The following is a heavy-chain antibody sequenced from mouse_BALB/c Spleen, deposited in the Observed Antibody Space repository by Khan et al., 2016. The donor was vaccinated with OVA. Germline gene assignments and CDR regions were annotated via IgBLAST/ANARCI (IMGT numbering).Heavy chain of an antibody. J-gene: IGHJ2*01. CDR3: ERIKKIVATYFDY. CDR1: GYTFTSYW. D-gene: IGHD1-1*01. V-gene: IGHV1S81*02. Sequence: QVHLQESGAELVKAGASVKMSCKASGYTFTSYWMHWVKQRLGQGLEWFAETNPTNGRTYYNEKFTSKATLTVDKSSSTAYMLLSGQTFEDSAVYYCERIKKIVATYFDYGGQGTKLTVAA. CDR2: TNPTNGRT.